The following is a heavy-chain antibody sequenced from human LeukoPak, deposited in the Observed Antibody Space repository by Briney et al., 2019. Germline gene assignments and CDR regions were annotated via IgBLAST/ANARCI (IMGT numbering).Heavy chain of an antibody. CDR2: IHHSGGT. CDR1: GGSISSSSYY. CDR3: ARGLNDSWTGENY. V-gene: IGHV4-39*07. D-gene: IGHD3-3*01. Sequence: SETLSLTCTVSGGSISSSSYYWGWIRQPPGTGLEWIGAIHHSGGTYYNPSLKSRVTISLDTSKSQFSLKVRYVTAADTAVYYCARGLNDSWTGENYWGQGTLVTVSS. J-gene: IGHJ4*02.